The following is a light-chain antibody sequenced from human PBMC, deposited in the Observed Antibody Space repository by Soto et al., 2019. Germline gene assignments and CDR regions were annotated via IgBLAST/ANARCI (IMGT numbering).Light chain of an antibody. CDR1: QSVTSNY. J-gene: IGKJ4*01. CDR3: HQYTSSPT. CDR2: GAS. Sequence: EIVLTQSPGTLSLSPGERATLSCRASQSVTSNYLAWYQQKPGQAPRLLVYGASSRATGIPDRFSGSGSGTDFTLTISSLEPEDFAAFYCHQYTSSPTFGGGTK. V-gene: IGKV3-20*01.